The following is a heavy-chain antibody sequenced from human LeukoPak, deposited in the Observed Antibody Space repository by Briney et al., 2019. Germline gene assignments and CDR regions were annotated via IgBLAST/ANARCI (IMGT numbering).Heavy chain of an antibody. V-gene: IGHV4-59*01. CDR3: ARGPYYFDY. CDR2: IFSSGST. CDR1: GGSISSYY. Sequence: PSETLSLTCTVSGGSISSYYWNWIRQPPGKGLEWIGYIFSSGSTNCNPSLRSRVTISVDTSKNQFSLKLSSVTAAGTAVYYCARGPYYFDYWGQGTLVTVSS. J-gene: IGHJ4*02.